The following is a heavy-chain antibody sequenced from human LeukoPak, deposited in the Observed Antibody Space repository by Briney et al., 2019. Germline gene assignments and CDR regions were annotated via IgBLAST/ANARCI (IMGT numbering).Heavy chain of an antibody. Sequence: GRSLRLSCAASGFTFDDHAMHWVRKAPGRGLEWVSGIGWSSGSIGYADSVRGRFTISRDNAKNSLYLQMNSLRPEDTAFYYCARDMEGSGRFSPLDYWGQGALVTVSS. D-gene: IGHD3-10*01. CDR1: GFTFDDHA. J-gene: IGHJ4*02. CDR3: ARDMEGSGRFSPLDY. V-gene: IGHV3-9*01. CDR2: IGWSSGSI.